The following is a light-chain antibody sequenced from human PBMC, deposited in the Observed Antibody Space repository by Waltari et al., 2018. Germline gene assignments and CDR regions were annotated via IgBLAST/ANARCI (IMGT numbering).Light chain of an antibody. CDR1: QSVGNN. V-gene: IGKV3-15*01. CDR3: HQYNHWPTFT. CDR2: GAS. J-gene: IGKJ2*01. Sequence: EIEMTQSPAPLSVSPGERVTPSCRASQSVGNNLAWYQQRPGQAHRLLIYGASTRATDISDRFSGSGSGTDFTLTISALQSEDLAVYYCHQYNHWPTFTFGQGTKLQIE.